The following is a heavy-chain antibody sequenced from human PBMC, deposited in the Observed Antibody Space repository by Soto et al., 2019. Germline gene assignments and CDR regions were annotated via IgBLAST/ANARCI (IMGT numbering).Heavy chain of an antibody. Sequence: GGSLRLSCAASGFTFSNAWMNWVRQAPGKGLEWVGRIKSKTDGGTTDYAAPVKGRFTISRDDSKNTLYLQMNSLKTEDTAVYYCTPSWSGYYAFDIWGQGTMVTVSS. J-gene: IGHJ3*02. CDR1: GFTFSNAW. CDR2: IKSKTDGGTT. D-gene: IGHD3-3*01. V-gene: IGHV3-15*07. CDR3: TPSWSGYYAFDI.